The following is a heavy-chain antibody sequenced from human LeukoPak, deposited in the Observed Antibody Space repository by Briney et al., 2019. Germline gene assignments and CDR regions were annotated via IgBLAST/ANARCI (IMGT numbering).Heavy chain of an antibody. D-gene: IGHD3-10*01. V-gene: IGHV1-2*02. Sequence: ASVKVSCKASGYTFSVYYVHWVRQAPGQGLEWMGWINPNSGDTNYAQKFQGRVTITTDESTSTAYMELSSLRSEDTAVYYCARSLYGSGSYYNVWGQGTLVTVSS. J-gene: IGHJ4*02. CDR3: ARSLYGSGSYYNV. CDR2: INPNSGDT. CDR1: GYTFSVYY.